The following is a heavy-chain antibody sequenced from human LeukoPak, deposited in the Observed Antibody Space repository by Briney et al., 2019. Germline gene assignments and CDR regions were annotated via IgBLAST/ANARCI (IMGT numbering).Heavy chain of an antibody. V-gene: IGHV4-34*01. Sequence: PSETLSLTCAVYGGSFSGYYWSWIRQPPGKGLEWIGEINHSGSTNYNPSLKSRVTISVDTSKNQFSLKLSSVTAADTAVYYYAPRRRGYGSGSYPTWGQGTLVTVSS. D-gene: IGHD3-10*01. CDR3: APRRRGYGSGSYPT. CDR2: INHSGST. CDR1: GGSFSGYY. J-gene: IGHJ4*02.